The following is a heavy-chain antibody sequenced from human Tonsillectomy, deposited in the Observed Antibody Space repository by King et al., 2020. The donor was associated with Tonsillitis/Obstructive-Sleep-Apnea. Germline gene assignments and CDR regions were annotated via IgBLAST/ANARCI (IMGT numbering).Heavy chain of an antibody. V-gene: IGHV3-30*01. J-gene: IGHJ4*01. Sequence: VQLVESGGGVVQPGRSLRLSCAASGFTFSTSAVHWVRQAPGKGLEWVAVISYDGSNQNYADSLKGRLTISRDNSKNTLFLQMNSLRPEDTAVFYCARAMDCSGPTCYSYYFDYWGLGTLVTVSS. CDR3: ARAMDCSGPTCYSYYFDY. CDR2: ISYDGSNQ. CDR1: GFTFSTSA. D-gene: IGHD2-15*01.